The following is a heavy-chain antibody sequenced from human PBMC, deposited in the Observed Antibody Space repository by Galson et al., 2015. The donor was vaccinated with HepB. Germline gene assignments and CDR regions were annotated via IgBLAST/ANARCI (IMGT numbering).Heavy chain of an antibody. CDR3: ATDPKGRAIH. J-gene: IGHJ4*02. CDR2: VDPADGET. D-gene: IGHD1-26*01. V-gene: IGHV1-69-2*01. CDR1: GYTFTDYF. Sequence: VKVSCKVSGYTFTDYFIHWVHQAPGKGLEWMGLVDPADGETLYADEFQGRVTITADRSTGTAYMELSSLRSEDTAVYYCATDPKGRAIHWGQGTLVTVSS.